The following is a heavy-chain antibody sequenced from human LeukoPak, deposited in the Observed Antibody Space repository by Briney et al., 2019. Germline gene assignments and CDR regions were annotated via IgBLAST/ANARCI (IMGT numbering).Heavy chain of an antibody. CDR1: GFTFNSYS. D-gene: IGHD3-22*01. V-gene: IGHV3-21*06. CDR3: ARGVYDSSGYYYP. J-gene: IGHJ5*02. Sequence: PGGSLRLSCAASGFTFNSYSMNWVRQAPGKGLEWVSSISTSSSYIYYADSVKGRFTISRDNAKNSLYLQMSSLRAEDTAVYYCARGVYDSSGYYYPWGQGTLVTVSS. CDR2: ISTSSSYI.